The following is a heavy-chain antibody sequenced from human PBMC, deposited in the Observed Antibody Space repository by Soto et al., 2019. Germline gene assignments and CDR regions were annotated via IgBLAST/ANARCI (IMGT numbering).Heavy chain of an antibody. CDR2: ITYDGGYQ. V-gene: IGHV3-30*03. CDR3: ARSNVVTVDYFDY. CDR1: GFTFSSHA. Sequence: PGGSLRLSCAASGFTFSSHAMYWVRQAPGKGLERVALITYDGGYQYYADSVQGRFTISRDNPKNTLYLQMNSLRAEDTAIYYCARSNVVTVDYFDYWGQGTLVTVSS. D-gene: IGHD2-15*01. J-gene: IGHJ4*02.